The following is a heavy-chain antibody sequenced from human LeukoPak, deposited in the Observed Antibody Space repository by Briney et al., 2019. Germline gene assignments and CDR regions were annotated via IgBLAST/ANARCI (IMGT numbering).Heavy chain of an antibody. CDR3: ARSYARSIAAAGTGY. J-gene: IGHJ4*02. V-gene: IGHV4-59*08. CDR2: IYYSGST. Sequence: SETLSLTCTVSGGSISSYYWSWIRQPPGKGLEWIGYIYYSGSTNYNPSLKSRVTISVDTSRNQFSLKLSSVTAADTAVYYCARSYARSIAAAGTGYWGQGTLVTVSS. D-gene: IGHD6-13*01. CDR1: GGSISSYY.